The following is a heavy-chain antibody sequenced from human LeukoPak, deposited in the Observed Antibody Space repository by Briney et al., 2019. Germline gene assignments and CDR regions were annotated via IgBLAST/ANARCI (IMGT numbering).Heavy chain of an antibody. CDR3: ARSGTWWELLYYFDY. CDR1: GFTFSSYS. J-gene: IGHJ4*02. CDR2: ISSSSSTI. D-gene: IGHD1-26*01. Sequence: PGGSLRLSCAASGFTFSSYSMNWVRQAPGKGLEWVSYISSSSSTIYYADSVEGRFTISRDNAKNSLYLQMNSLRAEDTAVYYCARSGTWWELLYYFDYWGQGTLVTVSS. V-gene: IGHV3-48*01.